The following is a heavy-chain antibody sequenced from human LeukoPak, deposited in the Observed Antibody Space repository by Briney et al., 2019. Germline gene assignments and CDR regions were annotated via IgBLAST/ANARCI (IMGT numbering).Heavy chain of an antibody. CDR3: AKQPDSSGFPSFFDY. CDR2: LSDSGGST. J-gene: IGHJ4*02. V-gene: IGHV3-23*01. CDR1: GFTFSNYA. Sequence: GGSLRLSCAASGFTFSNYAMTWVRQAPGKGLEWVSSLSDSGGSTYYADSVKGRFTISRDNSKNTLFLQMNSLRAEDTAVYYCAKQPDSSGFPSFFDYWGQGPLVTVSS. D-gene: IGHD3-22*01.